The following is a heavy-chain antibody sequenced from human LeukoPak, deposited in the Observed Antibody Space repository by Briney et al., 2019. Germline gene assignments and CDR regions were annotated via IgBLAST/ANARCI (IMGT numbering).Heavy chain of an antibody. Sequence: ASVKVSCKASGYTFTSYAMHWVRQAPGQRLEWMGWINAGNGNTKYSQKFQGRVTITRDTSPSTAYMELSSLRSEDTAVYYCARARWGLSYFDYWGQGTLVTVSS. V-gene: IGHV1-3*01. D-gene: IGHD3-16*02. CDR2: INAGNGNT. J-gene: IGHJ4*02. CDR3: ARARWGLSYFDY. CDR1: GYTFTSYA.